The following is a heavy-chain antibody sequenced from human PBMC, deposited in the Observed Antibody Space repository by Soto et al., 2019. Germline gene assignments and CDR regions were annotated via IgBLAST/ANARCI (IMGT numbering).Heavy chain of an antibody. V-gene: IGHV3-30*18. CDR2: ISSDGNNK. CDR1: GFSFITSG. J-gene: IGHJ6*02. D-gene: IGHD6-13*01. Sequence: RGSLRLSCEVSGFSFITSGIHFCRQSPFKWLEWVAVISSDGNNKYNADSVKGRFTISRGNSKNTLYLEMNSLRAEDTAVYYCAKDLFFSSWPTNLYGMDVWGQGTTVTVSS. CDR3: AKDLFFSSWPTNLYGMDV.